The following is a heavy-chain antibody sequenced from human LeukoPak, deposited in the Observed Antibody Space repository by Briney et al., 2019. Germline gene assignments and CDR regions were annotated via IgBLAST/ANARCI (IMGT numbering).Heavy chain of an antibody. J-gene: IGHJ4*02. CDR2: IHYSGDT. CDR1: GASISGYY. D-gene: IGHD1-1*01. CDR3: VKVGTGTVDF. V-gene: IGHV4-59*01. Sequence: SETLSLTCTVSGASISGYYWGWIRQSPGKGLEWIGYIHYSGDTNYVPSLKSRVSISVDTSKSQFSLKLTSLTAADTAVYYCVKVGTGTVDFWGQGTLVSISS.